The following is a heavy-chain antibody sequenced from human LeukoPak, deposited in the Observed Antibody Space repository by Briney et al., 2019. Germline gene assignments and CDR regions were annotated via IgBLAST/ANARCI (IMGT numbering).Heavy chain of an antibody. CDR3: ARTGRYAAT. CDR2: INYSGST. CDR1: GGSLSGYY. Sequence: SETLSLTCAVYGGSLSGYYWSWIRQSPGEGLEWIGEINYSGSTNYNLSLKSRVTISIDTSMNQFSLRLSSVTAADTAVYYCARTGRYAATWGQGTLVTVSS. J-gene: IGHJ5*02. V-gene: IGHV4-34*01. D-gene: IGHD1-1*01.